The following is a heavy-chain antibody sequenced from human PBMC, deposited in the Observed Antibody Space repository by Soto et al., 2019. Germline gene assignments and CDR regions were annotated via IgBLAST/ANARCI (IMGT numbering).Heavy chain of an antibody. D-gene: IGHD1-1*01. V-gene: IGHV1-18*01. CDR1: GYAFTTYG. CDR3: ARARYGDY. J-gene: IGHJ4*02. CDR2: ISAHNRNT. Sequence: QVHLVQSGAEVKKPGASVKVSCKGSGYAFTTYGITWLRQAPGQGIEWMGWISAHNRNTNYAQKLQCTVTVARDTSTSTAYMQLRRLRSDDTALYYCARARYGDYWGQGALVSVSS.